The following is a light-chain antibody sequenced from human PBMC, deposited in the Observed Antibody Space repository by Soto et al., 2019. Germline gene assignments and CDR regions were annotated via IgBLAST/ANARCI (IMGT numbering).Light chain of an antibody. J-gene: IGLJ1*01. V-gene: IGLV2-23*02. CDR2: EVS. CDR1: SSDVGSYNL. Sequence: QSALTQPASVSGSPGQSITISCTGTSSDVGSYNLVSWYQQHPGKAPKLMIYEVSKRPSGVSNRFSGSKSGNTASLTISGLQAEDVFIYYCRSNAGISPPNVF. CDR3: RSNAGISPPNV.